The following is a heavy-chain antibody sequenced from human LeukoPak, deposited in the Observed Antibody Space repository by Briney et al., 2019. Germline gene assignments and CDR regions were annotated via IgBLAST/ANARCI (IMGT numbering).Heavy chain of an antibody. Sequence: GGSLRLSCAASGFTFSSYAMSWVRQAPGKGLEWVSAISGSGGSTYYADSVKGRFTISRDNSKNTLYLQMNSLRAEDTAVYYCAKGTGATNLRPCYFDYWGQGTLVTVSS. CDR3: AKGTGATNLRPCYFDY. D-gene: IGHD1-26*01. CDR2: ISGSGGST. J-gene: IGHJ4*02. CDR1: GFTFSSYA. V-gene: IGHV3-23*01.